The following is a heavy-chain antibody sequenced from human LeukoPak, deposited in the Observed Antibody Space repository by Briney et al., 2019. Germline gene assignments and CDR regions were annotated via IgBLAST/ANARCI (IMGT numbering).Heavy chain of an antibody. J-gene: IGHJ3*02. V-gene: IGHV3-33*01. Sequence: PGGSLRLSCVASGFTLSSYGMQWVRQAPGKGLEWVSLIWYDGSKKYYADSVKGRFTISRDNSKNTLYLQMNSLRDEDTAVYYCARSFDIWGQGTMVTVSS. CDR2: IWYDGSKK. CDR3: ARSFDI. CDR1: GFTLSSYG.